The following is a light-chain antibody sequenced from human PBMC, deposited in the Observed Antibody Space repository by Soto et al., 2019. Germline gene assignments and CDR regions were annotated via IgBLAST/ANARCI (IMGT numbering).Light chain of an antibody. CDR2: GAS. CDR1: QSVSSSY. CDR3: QRYGSSRGFT. V-gene: IGKV3-20*01. J-gene: IGKJ3*01. Sequence: EIVLTQSPGTLSLSPGERATLSCRASQSVSSSYLAWYQQKPGQAPRLLIYGASGRATGIPDRFSGSGSGTDFTLTISRLEPEEISVYYCQRYGSSRGFTFGPGTKVDIK.